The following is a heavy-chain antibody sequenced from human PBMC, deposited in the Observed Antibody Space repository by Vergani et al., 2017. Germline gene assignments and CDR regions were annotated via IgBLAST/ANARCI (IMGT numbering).Heavy chain of an antibody. CDR2: ISSSSSYT. CDR3: AGGRYDILTGYCGY. D-gene: IGHD3-9*01. V-gene: IGHV3-11*06. Sequence: QVQLVESGGGLVKPGGSLRLSCAASGFTFSDYYMSWIRHGPGKGMEWGSYISSSSSYTNYADSVTGRFTISSDNAKNSLYLKMNSLSAEDTAVYYCAGGRYDILTGYCGYWGQGTLVTVSS. J-gene: IGHJ4*02. CDR1: GFTFSDYY.